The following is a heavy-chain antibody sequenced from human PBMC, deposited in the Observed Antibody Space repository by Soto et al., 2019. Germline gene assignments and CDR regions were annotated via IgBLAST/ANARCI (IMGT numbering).Heavy chain of an antibody. Sequence: EVQLLESGGGLVQPGGSLRLSCAASGFTFSTYTMSWVRQAPGKGLEWVSVISGSGGSPSYADSVQGRFTISRENPKNTLNLQMSSLRVADTAMYYCAKGRCSTTNCYVPDYWGQGTLVTVSS. V-gene: IGHV3-23*01. CDR2: ISGSGGSP. CDR3: AKGRCSTTNCYVPDY. CDR1: GFTFSTYT. J-gene: IGHJ4*02. D-gene: IGHD2-2*01.